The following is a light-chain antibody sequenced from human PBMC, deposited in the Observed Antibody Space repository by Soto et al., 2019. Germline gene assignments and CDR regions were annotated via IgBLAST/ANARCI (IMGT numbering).Light chain of an antibody. CDR2: DTF. V-gene: IGKV1-17*01. Sequence: DIQMTQSPSSLSASVGARVTITCRASQGIRYNLGWYQQRPGKAPERLIYDTFTLASGVPSRFSGSGSGTDFTLTIASLQPEDVATYYCLQDQAYPWTFGQGTRVELK. J-gene: IGKJ1*01. CDR3: LQDQAYPWT. CDR1: QGIRYN.